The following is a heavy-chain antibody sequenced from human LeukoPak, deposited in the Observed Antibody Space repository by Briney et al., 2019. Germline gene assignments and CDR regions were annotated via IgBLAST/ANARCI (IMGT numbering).Heavy chain of an antibody. CDR1: GFTLSSYA. D-gene: IGHD2-15*01. CDR2: TSDTGNT. CDR3: AKAPVTTCRGAFCYPFDY. Sequence: GGSLRLSRAASGFTLSSYAMSWVRQAPGKGLEWVSATSDTGNTYHADSVKGRFTISRDSSKNTLFLQMNRLRPEDAAVYYCAKAPVTTCRGAFCYPFDYWGLGTLVTVSS. J-gene: IGHJ4*02. V-gene: IGHV3-23*01.